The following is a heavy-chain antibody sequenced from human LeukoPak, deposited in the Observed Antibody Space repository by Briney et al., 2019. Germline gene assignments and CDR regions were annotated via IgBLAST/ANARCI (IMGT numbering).Heavy chain of an antibody. CDR1: GFIFRNYG. D-gene: IGHD3-10*01. CDR2: INTNGGST. Sequence: GGTLRLSCAASGFIFRNYGMSWVRQAPGKGLEWVSAINTNGGSTYYANSVKGRFTISRDNSKNTLYLQMNSLKGDDTAVYYCAKDSAFYYIDVWGKGTTVIISS. CDR3: AKDSAFYYIDV. V-gene: IGHV3-23*01. J-gene: IGHJ6*03.